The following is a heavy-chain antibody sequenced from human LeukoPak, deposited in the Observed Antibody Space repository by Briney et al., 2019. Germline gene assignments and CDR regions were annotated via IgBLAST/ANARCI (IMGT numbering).Heavy chain of an antibody. J-gene: IGHJ5*02. CDR3: ARDAAGYDP. D-gene: IGHD6-13*01. V-gene: IGHV3-7*01. Sequence: RQTPGKGLEWVANIKEDGTKKYYVDSVMGRFAISRDNAENSLYLQMNSLRAEDTAVYYCARDAAGYDPWGQGTLVTVSS. CDR2: IKEDGTKK.